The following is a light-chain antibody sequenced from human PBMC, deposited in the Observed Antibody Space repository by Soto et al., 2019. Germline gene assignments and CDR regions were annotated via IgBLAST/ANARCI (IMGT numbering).Light chain of an antibody. J-gene: IGKJ1*01. V-gene: IGKV1D-12*01. CDR3: QQANSFPRT. CDR1: QAISTW. Sequence: DIQMTQSPASVSASVGDRVTITFWASQAISTWLAWYQQKPWKAPKLLIYAASNLQTVVPSRFSGSGSGTDFTLTISSLQPEDFATYYCQQANSFPRTFVQGTKVEIK. CDR2: AAS.